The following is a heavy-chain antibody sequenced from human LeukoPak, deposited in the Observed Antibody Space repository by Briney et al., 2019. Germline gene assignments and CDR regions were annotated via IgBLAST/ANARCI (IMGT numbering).Heavy chain of an antibody. CDR2: ISGSGGST. Sequence: GGSLRLSCAASGFTFSSYAMSWVRQAPGKGLVWVSAISGSGGSTYYADSVKGRFTISRDNSKNTLYLQMNSLRAEDTAVSDCAKDFEQFRYFDWLSYYFDYWGQGTLVTVSS. CDR1: GFTFSSYA. CDR3: AKDFEQFRYFDWLSYYFDY. V-gene: IGHV3-23*01. D-gene: IGHD3-9*01. J-gene: IGHJ4*02.